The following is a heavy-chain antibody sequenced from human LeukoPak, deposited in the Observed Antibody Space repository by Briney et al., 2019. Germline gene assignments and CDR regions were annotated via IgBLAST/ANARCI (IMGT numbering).Heavy chain of an antibody. CDR1: GFTFSDYY. CDR3: ARDGPYYYDSSGLSYFDY. D-gene: IGHD3-22*01. CDR2: ISSSGSTI. V-gene: IGHV3-11*01. Sequence: GGSLRLSCAASGFTFSDYYMSWVRQAPGKGLEWVSYISSSGSTIYYADSVKGRFTISRDNAKNSLYLQMNSLRAEDTAVYYCARDGPYYYDSSGLSYFDYWGQGTLVTVSS. J-gene: IGHJ4*02.